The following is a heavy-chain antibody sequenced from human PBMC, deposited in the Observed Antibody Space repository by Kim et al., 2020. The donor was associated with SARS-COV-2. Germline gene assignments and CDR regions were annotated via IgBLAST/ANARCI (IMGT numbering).Heavy chain of an antibody. Sequence: GGSLRLSCAASGFTFSSYAMSWVRQAPGKGLEWVSAISGSGGITYSADSVKGRFTISRDNSKNTLYLQMNSLRAEDTAVYYCAKDSDSSWYGWFDPWGQGTLVTVSS. CDR2: ISGSGGIT. V-gene: IGHV3-23*01. CDR3: AKDSDSSWYGWFDP. J-gene: IGHJ5*02. CDR1: GFTFSSYA. D-gene: IGHD6-13*01.